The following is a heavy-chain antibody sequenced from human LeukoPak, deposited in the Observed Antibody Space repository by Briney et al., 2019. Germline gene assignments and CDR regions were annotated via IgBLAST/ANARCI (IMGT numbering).Heavy chain of an antibody. J-gene: IGHJ4*02. CDR1: GYTFTGYY. CDR3: AREDIVATTPLDY. D-gene: IGHD5-12*01. Sequence: ASVKVSCKASGYTFTGYYMHWVRQAPGQGLEWMGWINPNSGGTNYAQKFQGRVTMTRETSISTAYMELSRLRSDDTAVYYCAREDIVATTPLDYWGQGTLVTVSS. V-gene: IGHV1-2*02. CDR2: INPNSGGT.